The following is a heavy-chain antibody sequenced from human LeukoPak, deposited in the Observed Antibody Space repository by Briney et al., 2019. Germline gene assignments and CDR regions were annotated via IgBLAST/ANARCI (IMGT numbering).Heavy chain of an antibody. CDR1: GGSISSSSYY. D-gene: IGHD6-6*01. CDR2: IYYSGST. Sequence: PSETLSLTCTVSGGSISSSSYYWGWIRQPPGKGLEWIGSIYYSGSTYYNPSLKSRVTISVDTSKNQFSLKLSSVTAADTAVYYCARQQLVVYFDYWGQGTLVTVSS. V-gene: IGHV4-39*01. J-gene: IGHJ4*02. CDR3: ARQQLVVYFDY.